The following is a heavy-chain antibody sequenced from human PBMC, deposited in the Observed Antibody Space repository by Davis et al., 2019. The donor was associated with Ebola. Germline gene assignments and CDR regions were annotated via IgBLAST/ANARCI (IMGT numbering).Heavy chain of an antibody. Sequence: ASVKVSCKASGYTFTSYAMHWVRQAPGQRLEWMGWISAYNGNTNYAQKLQGRITMTTDTSTSTAYMELRSLRSDDTAVYYCARDTPSIAALFEYYYYGMDVWGKGTTVTVSS. CDR3: ARDTPSIAALFEYYYYGMDV. CDR1: GYTFTSYA. J-gene: IGHJ6*04. D-gene: IGHD6-6*01. V-gene: IGHV1-18*01. CDR2: ISAYNGNT.